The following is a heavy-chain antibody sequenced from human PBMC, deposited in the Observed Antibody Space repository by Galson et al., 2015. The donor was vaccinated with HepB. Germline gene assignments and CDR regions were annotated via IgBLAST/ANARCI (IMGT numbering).Heavy chain of an antibody. CDR3: AREGGTDYYDSSGYLGAFDI. J-gene: IGHJ3*02. D-gene: IGHD3-22*01. CDR2: INPSGGST. V-gene: IGHV1-46*04. Sequence: SVKVSCKASGYTFTSYYMHWVRQAPGQGLEWMGIINPSGGSTSYAQKLQGRVTMTRDTSTSTVYMELSSLRSEDTAVYYCAREGGTDYYDSSGYLGAFDIWGQGTMVTVSS. CDR1: GYTFTSYY.